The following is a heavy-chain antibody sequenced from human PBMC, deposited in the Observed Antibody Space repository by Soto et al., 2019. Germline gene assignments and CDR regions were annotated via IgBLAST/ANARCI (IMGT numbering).Heavy chain of an antibody. CDR1: GFSLSTSGVG. CDR2: IHWNDDK. J-gene: IGHJ6*02. V-gene: IGHV2-5*01. D-gene: IGHD4-4*01. CDR3: AHSRGNVGMDF. Sequence: QITLKESGPTLVKPTQTLTLTCTFSGFSLSTSGVGVGWIRQPPGKALEWLAVIHWNDDKHVSPSLVGRLTVTKDTSKSPVALTMTNVDPMDTATYYSAHSRGNVGMDFWGQGTTVTVSS.